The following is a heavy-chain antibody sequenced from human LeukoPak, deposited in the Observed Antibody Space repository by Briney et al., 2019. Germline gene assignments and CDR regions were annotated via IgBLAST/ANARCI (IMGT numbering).Heavy chain of an antibody. Sequence: GGSLRLSCAASGFIFSSYAMTWVRQAPGRGLEWLSTISGSGTTTYYVDSVKGRFTISRDNSKNTLYLQMNSLRAEDTAVYYCAKGMSELYGSGSYSYYGMDVWGQGTTVTVSS. CDR3: AKGMSELYGSGSYSYYGMDV. CDR2: ISGSGTTT. V-gene: IGHV3-23*01. D-gene: IGHD3-10*01. CDR1: GFIFSSYA. J-gene: IGHJ6*02.